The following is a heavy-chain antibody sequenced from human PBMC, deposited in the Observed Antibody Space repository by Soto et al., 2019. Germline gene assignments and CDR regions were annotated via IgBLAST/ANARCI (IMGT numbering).Heavy chain of an antibody. V-gene: IGHV1-24*01. CDR3: ATAVGYYDSSGYQLVRGFDP. J-gene: IGHJ5*02. Sequence: ASVKVSCKVSGYTLTELSMHWVRQAPGKGLEWMGGFDPEDGETIYAQKFQGRVTMTEDTSTDTAYMELSSLRSEDTAVYYCATAVGYYDSSGYQLVRGFDPWGQGTLVTVSS. CDR2: FDPEDGET. CDR1: GYTLTELS. D-gene: IGHD3-22*01.